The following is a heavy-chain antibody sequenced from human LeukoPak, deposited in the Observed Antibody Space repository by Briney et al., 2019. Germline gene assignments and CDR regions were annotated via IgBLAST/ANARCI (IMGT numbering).Heavy chain of an antibody. Sequence: ESGPTLVNPTQTLTLTCTFSGFSLSTSGVGVGWIRQPPGKGLEWLGYIYYSGSTNYNPSLKSRVSISVDTSKSQFSLNLTSVTAADTAIYYWATMFSGSYFPFDSWSQGILVTVSS. V-gene: IGHV4-28*02. CDR1: GFSLSTSGVG. D-gene: IGHD1-26*01. CDR3: ATMFSGSYFPFDS. CDR2: IYYSGST. J-gene: IGHJ4*02.